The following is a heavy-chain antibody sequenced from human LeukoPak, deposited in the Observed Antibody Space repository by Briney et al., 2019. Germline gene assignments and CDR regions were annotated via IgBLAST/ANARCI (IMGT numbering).Heavy chain of an antibody. CDR2: ISSSSSTI. V-gene: IGHV3-48*01. J-gene: IGHJ3*02. D-gene: IGHD2-2*02. CDR3: AREGYCSSTSCYIDAFDI. CDR1: GFTFSSYS. Sequence: GGSLRLSCAASGFTFSSYSMNWVRQAPGKGLEWVSYISSSSSTIYYADSVKGRFTISRDNSKNTLYLQMNSLRAEDTAVYYCAREGYCSSTSCYIDAFDIWGQGTMVTVSS.